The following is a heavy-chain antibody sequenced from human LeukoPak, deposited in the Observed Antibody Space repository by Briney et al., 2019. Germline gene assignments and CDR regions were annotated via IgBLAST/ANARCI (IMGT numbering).Heavy chain of an antibody. J-gene: IGHJ4*02. CDR3: ARNPVGATRGYFDY. CDR2: ISSSGSTI. D-gene: IGHD1-26*01. Sequence: PGGSLRLSCAASGFTFSSYEMNWVRQAPGKGLEWVSYISSSGSTIYYADSVKGRFTISRDNAKNSLYLQMNSLRAEGTAVYYCARNPVGATRGYFDYWGQGTLVTVSS. V-gene: IGHV3-48*03. CDR1: GFTFSSYE.